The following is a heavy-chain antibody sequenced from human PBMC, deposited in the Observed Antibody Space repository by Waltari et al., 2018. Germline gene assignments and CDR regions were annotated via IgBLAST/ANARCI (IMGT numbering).Heavy chain of an antibody. CDR1: GFAFSTDW. CDR3: TRDSSPGSQTSGWLDAFDI. J-gene: IGHJ3*02. Sequence: EVQLVESGGGLVQPGGSLRLSCAASGFAFSTDWMTWVRQAPGKGVELVANIKSDGSVKHYVDPVKCRFTISRDNARNSLYLQMNSLRAEDTAVYYCTRDSSPGSQTSGWLDAFDIWGQGARVTVSA. V-gene: IGHV3-7*01. D-gene: IGHD6-19*01. CDR2: IKSDGSVK.